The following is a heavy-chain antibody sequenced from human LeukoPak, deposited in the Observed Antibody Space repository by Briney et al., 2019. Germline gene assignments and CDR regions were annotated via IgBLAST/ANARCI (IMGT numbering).Heavy chain of an antibody. V-gene: IGHV1-69*04. Sequence: SVKVSCKASGGTFSSYAISWVRQAPGQGLEWMGRIIPILGIANYAQKFQGRVTITADKSTSTAYMELSSLRSEDTAVYYCARVSTFIVVVPAAIPDDYYYGMDVWGQGTTVTVSS. J-gene: IGHJ6*02. CDR2: IIPILGIA. CDR1: GGTFSSYA. CDR3: ARVSTFIVVVPAAIPDDYYYGMDV. D-gene: IGHD2-2*02.